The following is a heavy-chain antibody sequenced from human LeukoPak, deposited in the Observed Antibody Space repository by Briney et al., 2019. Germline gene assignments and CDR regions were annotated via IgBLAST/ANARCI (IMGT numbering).Heavy chain of an antibody. CDR1: GFTFSSYG. CDR3: ARPLIRVGATEPNWFDP. V-gene: IGHV3-30*03. CDR2: ISFDGSNK. Sequence: GGSLRLSCAASGFTFSSYGMHWVRQVPGKGLEWVAVISFDGSNKYYADSVKGRFTISRDNSKNTLYLQMNSLRAEDTAVYYCARPLIRVGATEPNWFDPWGQGTLVTVSS. J-gene: IGHJ5*02. D-gene: IGHD1-26*01.